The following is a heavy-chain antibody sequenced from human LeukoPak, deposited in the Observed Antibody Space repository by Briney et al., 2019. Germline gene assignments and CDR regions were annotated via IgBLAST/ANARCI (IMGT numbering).Heavy chain of an antibody. CDR3: AGGIIAAAGYYYYYMDV. J-gene: IGHJ6*03. D-gene: IGHD6-13*01. CDR1: GGTFSSYG. Sequence: GASVKVSCKASGGTFSSYGISWVRQAPGQGLEWMGGIIPIFGTANYAQKFQGRVTITKDESTSTAYMELSSLRSEDTAVYYCAGGIIAAAGYYYYYMDVWGKGTTVTVSS. CDR2: IIPIFGTA. V-gene: IGHV1-69*05.